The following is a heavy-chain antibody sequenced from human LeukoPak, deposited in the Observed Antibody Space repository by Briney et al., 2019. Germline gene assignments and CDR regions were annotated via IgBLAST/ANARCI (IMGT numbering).Heavy chain of an antibody. CDR3: ARMVRITMIVVAVNWFDP. D-gene: IGHD3-22*01. CDR1: GFTFRTYW. J-gene: IGHJ5*02. Sequence: GGSLKLSCAASGFTFRTYWMSWVRQAPGKGLEWVANIKQDGREKYYLDSVKGRFTISRDNAKNSLYLQMNSLRAEDTAVYYCARMVRITMIVVAVNWFDPWGQGTLVTVSS. V-gene: IGHV3-7*03. CDR2: IKQDGREK.